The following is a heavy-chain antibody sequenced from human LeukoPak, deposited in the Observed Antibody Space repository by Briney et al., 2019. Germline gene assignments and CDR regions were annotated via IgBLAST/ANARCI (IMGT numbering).Heavy chain of an antibody. D-gene: IGHD6-13*01. Sequence: GGSLRLSCAASGFTFSSYSMNWVRQAPGKGLEWVSYISSSSSTIYYADSVKGRFTISRDNSKNTLYLQMNSLRAEDTAVYYCARVQLTYSSSWCLDYWGQGTLVTVSS. CDR3: ARVQLTYSSSWCLDY. CDR2: ISSSSSTI. J-gene: IGHJ4*02. CDR1: GFTFSSYS. V-gene: IGHV3-48*01.